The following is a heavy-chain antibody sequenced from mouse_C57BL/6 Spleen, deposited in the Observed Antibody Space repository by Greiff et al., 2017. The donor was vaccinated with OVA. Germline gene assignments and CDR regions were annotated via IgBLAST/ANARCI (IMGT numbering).Heavy chain of an antibody. CDR3: ARGGGTGYFDY. V-gene: IGHV3-6*01. D-gene: IGHD4-1*01. Sequence: EVQLVESGPGLVKPSQSLSLTCSVPGYSITSGYYWHWIRQFPGNKLEWMGYISYDGSNNYNPSLKNRISITRDTSKNQFFLKLNSVTTEDTATYYCARGGGTGYFDYWGQGTTLTVSS. CDR2: ISYDGSN. J-gene: IGHJ2*01. CDR1: GYSITSGYY.